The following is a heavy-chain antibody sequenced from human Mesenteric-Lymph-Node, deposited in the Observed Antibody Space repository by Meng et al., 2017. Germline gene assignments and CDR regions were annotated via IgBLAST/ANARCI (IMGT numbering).Heavy chain of an antibody. CDR2: IIPIFGTA. CDR3: ARDDYGGKRGAFDY. Sequence: GQRGQAGYEGKKPGYSLKVSCKASGCTFSCYAISWVRQAPGQGLEWMGGIIPIFGTANYAQKFQGRVTITADESTSTAYMELSSLRSEDTAVYYCARDDYGGKRGAFDYWGQGTLVTVSS. D-gene: IGHD4-23*01. CDR1: GCTFSCYA. J-gene: IGHJ4*02. V-gene: IGHV1-69*01.